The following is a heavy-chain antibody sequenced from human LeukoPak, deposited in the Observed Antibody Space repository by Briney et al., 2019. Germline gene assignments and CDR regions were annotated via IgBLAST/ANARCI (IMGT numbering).Heavy chain of an antibody. D-gene: IGHD3-10*01. CDR3: ARDWYGSGIVDY. Sequence: GGSLRLSCAASGFTFSSYGMHWVRQAPGKGLEWVAVISYDGSNKYYADSVKGRFTISRDNSKNTLYLQMNSLRAEDTAVYYCARDWYGSGIVDYWGQGTLVTVSS. CDR1: GFTFSSYG. V-gene: IGHV3-30*03. J-gene: IGHJ4*02. CDR2: ISYDGSNK.